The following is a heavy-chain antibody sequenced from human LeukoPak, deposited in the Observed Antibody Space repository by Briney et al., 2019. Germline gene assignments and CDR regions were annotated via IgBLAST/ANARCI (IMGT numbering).Heavy chain of an antibody. D-gene: IGHD2-2*01. CDR2: NSSYNGNT. J-gene: IGHJ4*02. V-gene: IGHV1-18*01. CDR3: ARDLPPDIVVVFDY. CDR1: GYTFTSYG. Sequence: ASVKVSCKASGYTFTSYGISWVRQAPGQGLEWMGWNSSYNGNTNYAQKLQGRVTMTTDTSTSTAYMELRSLRSDDTAVYYCARDLPPDIVVVFDYWGQGTLVTVSS.